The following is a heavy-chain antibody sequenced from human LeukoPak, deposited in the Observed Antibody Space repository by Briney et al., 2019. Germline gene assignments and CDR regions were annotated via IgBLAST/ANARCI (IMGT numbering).Heavy chain of an antibody. Sequence: GGSLSLSCAASGFTFSSYSMHWVRQAPGKGLEYVSAISRNGGNTYYANSVKGRFTISRDNPKNTLYLQMGSLRGEDMAVYYCARVGDSDAFDIWGQGTMVTVAS. V-gene: IGHV3-64*01. CDR3: ARVGDSDAFDI. J-gene: IGHJ3*02. CDR2: ISRNGGNT. CDR1: GFTFSSYS.